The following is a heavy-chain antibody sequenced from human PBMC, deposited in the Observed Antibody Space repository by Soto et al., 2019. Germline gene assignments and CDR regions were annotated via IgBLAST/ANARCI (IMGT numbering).Heavy chain of an antibody. Sequence: QITLKESGPTLVKPTQTLTLTCTFSGFSLSTSGVAVTWIRQPPGKALEWLAVIYWDDDKTYSPSLKSRLTITKDTSKNQVVLTVTNMDPVDTATYYCAHSGQDTDGIYAFDIWGQGTVVTVSS. CDR3: AHSGQDTDGIYAFDI. CDR2: IYWDDDK. D-gene: IGHD2-8*02. J-gene: IGHJ3*02. V-gene: IGHV2-5*02. CDR1: GFSLSTSGVA.